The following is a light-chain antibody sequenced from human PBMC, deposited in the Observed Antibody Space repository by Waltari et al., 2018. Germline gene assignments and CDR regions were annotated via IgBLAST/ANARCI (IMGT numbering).Light chain of an antibody. Sequence: EIVLTQSPGTVSLSPGERATVSCRARQTVTSSDLAWYQQQPGQAPRPLIYDASRRATGVPERFSGSGSGTDFTLTISRLEPEDFAVYYCQQYHTSPRTFGQGTMVEI. CDR3: QQYHTSPRT. V-gene: IGKV3-20*01. CDR1: QTVTSSD. CDR2: DAS. J-gene: IGKJ1*01.